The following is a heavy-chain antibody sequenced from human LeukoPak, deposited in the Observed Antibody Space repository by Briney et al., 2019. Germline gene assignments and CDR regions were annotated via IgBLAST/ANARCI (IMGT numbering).Heavy chain of an antibody. CDR1: GFTFSTYA. CDR3: ARVHWGNYYLNAFDI. V-gene: IGHV3-23*01. J-gene: IGHJ3*02. Sequence: GGSLRLSCEASGFTFSTYAMSWVRQAPGKGLEWVSGISVSGGTTYYADSVKGRFTISRDNSKNTLYLQMNSLRVEDTAVYYCARVHWGNYYLNAFDIWGQGTMVTVSS. D-gene: IGHD3-10*01. CDR2: ISVSGGTT.